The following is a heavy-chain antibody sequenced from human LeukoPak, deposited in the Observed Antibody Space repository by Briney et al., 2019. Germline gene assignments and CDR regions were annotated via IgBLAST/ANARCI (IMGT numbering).Heavy chain of an antibody. J-gene: IGHJ3*02. CDR2: IYYSGST. CDR3: ARCIAVAGYAFDI. V-gene: IGHV4-59*01. Sequence: PSETLSLTCTVSGGSISSYCWSWIRQPPGKGLEWIGYIYYSGSTNYNPSLKSRVTISVDTSKNQFSLKLSSVTAADTAVYYCARCIAVAGYAFDIWGQGTMVTVSS. CDR1: GGSISSYC. D-gene: IGHD6-19*01.